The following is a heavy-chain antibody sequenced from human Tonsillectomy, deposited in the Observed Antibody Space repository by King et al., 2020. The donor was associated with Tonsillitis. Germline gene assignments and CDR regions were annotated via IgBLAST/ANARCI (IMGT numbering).Heavy chain of an antibody. V-gene: IGHV3-7*01. D-gene: IGHD3-22*01. Sequence: VQLVESGGGLVQPGGSLRLSCAASDFTLSEYWMTWIRQAPGEGLEWGANIKGDGSVKYYVDSGEGRFNISRDNADSSLFLRMNSLRAEDTAIYYCVRDMNYRDRSTYYDVLDVWGPGTMVTVSS. CDR3: VRDMNYRDRSTYYDVLDV. CDR2: IKGDGSVK. J-gene: IGHJ3*01. CDR1: DFTLSEYW.